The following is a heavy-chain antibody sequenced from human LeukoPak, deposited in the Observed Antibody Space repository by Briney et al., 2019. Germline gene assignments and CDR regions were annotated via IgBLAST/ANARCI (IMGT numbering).Heavy chain of an antibody. CDR2: IYYSGST. V-gene: IGHV4-59*11. J-gene: IGHJ6*03. CDR1: GGSISSHY. Sequence: SETLSLTCTVSGGSISSHYWSWLRQPPGKGLEWIGYIYYSGSTNYNPSLKSRVTISVDTSKNQFSLKLSSVTAADTAVYYCARGSSSSVWYYYYYYMDVWGKGTTVTGAS. CDR3: ARGSSSSVWYYYYYYMDV. D-gene: IGHD6-6*01.